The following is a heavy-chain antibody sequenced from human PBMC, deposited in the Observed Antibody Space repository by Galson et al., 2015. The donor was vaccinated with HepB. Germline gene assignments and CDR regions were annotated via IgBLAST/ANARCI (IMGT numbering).Heavy chain of an antibody. Sequence: ETLSLTCTVSGGSISGYYWSWIRQSPGKGLEWVGYIYYDGSADHNPSLLSRATMSIDTSKKQFSPSLTAVTAADTAVYFCARSVRGSNSDYDYWGQGTLVTVSS. CDR1: GGSISGYY. D-gene: IGHD4-11*01. CDR3: ARSVRGSNSDYDY. J-gene: IGHJ4*02. CDR2: IYYDGSA. V-gene: IGHV4-59*01.